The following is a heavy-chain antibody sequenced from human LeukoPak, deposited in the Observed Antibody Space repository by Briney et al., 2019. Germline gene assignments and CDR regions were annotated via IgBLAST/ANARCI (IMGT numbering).Heavy chain of an antibody. CDR1: GDSIIGYY. CDR2: IYTSGST. D-gene: IGHD3-10*01. CDR3: ARWRYGSGKYFDY. J-gene: IGHJ4*02. Sequence: PSGTLSLTCTVSGDSIIGYYWSWIRQPAGKGLEWIGRIYTSGSTNYNPSLKSRVTISVDTSKNQFSLKLSSVTAADTAVYYCARWRYGSGKYFDYWGQGTLVTVSS. V-gene: IGHV4-4*07.